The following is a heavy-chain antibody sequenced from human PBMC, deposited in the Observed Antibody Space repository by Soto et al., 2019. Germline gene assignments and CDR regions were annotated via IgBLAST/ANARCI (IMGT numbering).Heavy chain of an antibody. CDR3: AILSAGGKNYYGMYV. V-gene: IGHV5-51*01. D-gene: IGHD6-13*01. J-gene: IGHJ6*02. CDR2: IYPGDSDT. CDR1: GYSFTSYW. Sequence: LGESLKISWKGSGYSFTSYWIGWARQMPGKGLEWMGIIYPGDSDTRYSPSFQGQVTISADKSISTAYLQWSSLKASDTAMYYCAILSAGGKNYYGMYVRSQRSTVPVS.